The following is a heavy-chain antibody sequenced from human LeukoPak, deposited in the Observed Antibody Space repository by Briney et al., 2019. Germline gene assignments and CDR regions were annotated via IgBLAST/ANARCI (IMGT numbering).Heavy chain of an antibody. Sequence: PSQTLSLTCTVSGGSISSGCYYWSWIRQPAGKGLEWIGRIYTSGSTNYNPSLKSRVTISVDTSKNQFSLKLSSVTAADTAVYYCARVLAVTTSWFDPWGQGTLVTVSS. V-gene: IGHV4-61*02. CDR1: GGSISSGCYY. CDR3: ARVLAVTTSWFDP. CDR2: IYTSGST. D-gene: IGHD4-17*01. J-gene: IGHJ5*02.